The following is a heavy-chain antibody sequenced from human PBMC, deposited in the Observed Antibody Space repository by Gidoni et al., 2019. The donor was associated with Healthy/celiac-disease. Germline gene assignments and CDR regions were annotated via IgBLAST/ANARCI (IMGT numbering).Heavy chain of an antibody. J-gene: IGHJ4*02. V-gene: IGHV3-7*03. CDR2: IKQDGSEK. CDR1: GFTFSSYW. D-gene: IGHD7-27*01. CDR3: ANPMLGN. Sequence: EVQLVESGGGLVQPGGSRRLSCAASGFTFSSYWMSVVRQAPGKGREWVVNIKQDGSEKYYVDSVKGRFTISRDNAKNSLYLQMNSLRAEDTAVYYCANPMLGNWGQGTLVTVSS.